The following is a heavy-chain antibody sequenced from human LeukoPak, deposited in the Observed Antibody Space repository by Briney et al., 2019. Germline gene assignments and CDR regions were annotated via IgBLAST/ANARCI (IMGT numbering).Heavy chain of an antibody. Sequence: GGSLRLSCAASGFTFRIYDTNWVRQAPGKGLEWVSYISSSGSTRSYADSVQGRFTISRDNAKNSLSLQMSSLRAEDTAVYYCARVAWRAFDIWGQGTMVTVSS. CDR3: ARVAWRAFDI. V-gene: IGHV3-48*03. J-gene: IGHJ3*02. CDR1: GFTFRIYD. D-gene: IGHD5-12*01. CDR2: ISSSGSTR.